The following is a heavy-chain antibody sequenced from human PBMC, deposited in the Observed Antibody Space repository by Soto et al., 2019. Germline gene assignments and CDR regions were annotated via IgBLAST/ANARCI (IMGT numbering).Heavy chain of an antibody. D-gene: IGHD1-26*01. Sequence: ESGGGVVQPGRSLRLSCAAAGFTFNSYPMHWVRQAPGKGLEWVSLISYDGSNKYYADSVKGRFTISGDNSKNMVYLQMNSLRAEDTAVYYCAIIGSYFDYWGQGTLVTVSS. CDR1: GFTFNSYP. CDR3: AIIGSYFDY. V-gene: IGHV3-30-3*01. CDR2: ISYDGSNK. J-gene: IGHJ4*02.